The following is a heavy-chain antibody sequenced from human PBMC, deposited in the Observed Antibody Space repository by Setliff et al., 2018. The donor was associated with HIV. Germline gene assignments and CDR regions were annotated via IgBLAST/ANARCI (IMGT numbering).Heavy chain of an antibody. D-gene: IGHD1-1*01. CDR1: GGSISSGSYY. CDR3: ARGGIQLPDF. J-gene: IGHJ4*02. Sequence: PSETLSLTCTVSGGSISSGSYYWSWIRQHPGKGLEYIGCLYFRGTTHYNPSLKSRVDISVDASSNQFSLHLSSVTAADTAVYFCARGGIQLPDFWGQGRLVTVSS. V-gene: IGHV4-31*03. CDR2: LYFRGTT.